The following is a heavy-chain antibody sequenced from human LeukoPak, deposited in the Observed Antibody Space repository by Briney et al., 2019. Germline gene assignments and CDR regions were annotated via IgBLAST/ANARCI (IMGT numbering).Heavy chain of an antibody. J-gene: IGHJ3*02. V-gene: IGHV1-24*01. CDR2: FDPEDGET. Sequence: ASVKASCKVSGYTLTELSMCWVRQAPGKGLEWMGGFDPEDGETIYAQKFQGRVTMTEDTSTDTAYMELSSLRSEDTAVYYCATYLVGGSLAAFDIWGQGTMVTVSS. CDR3: ATYLVGGSLAAFDI. D-gene: IGHD1-26*01. CDR1: GYTLTELS.